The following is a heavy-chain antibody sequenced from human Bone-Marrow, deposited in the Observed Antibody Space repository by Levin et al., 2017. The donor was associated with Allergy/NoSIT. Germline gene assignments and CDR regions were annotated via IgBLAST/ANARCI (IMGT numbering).Heavy chain of an antibody. CDR3: AREGGTGDSSGYYYPENFDY. J-gene: IGHJ4*02. D-gene: IGHD3-22*01. V-gene: IGHV4-34*01. CDR2: INHSGST. Sequence: PGGSLRLSCAVYGGSFSGYYWSWIRQPPGKGLEWIGEINHSGSTNYNPSLKSRVTISVDTSKNQFSLKLSSVTAADTAVYYCAREGGTGDSSGYYYPENFDYWGQGTLVTVSS. CDR1: GGSFSGYY.